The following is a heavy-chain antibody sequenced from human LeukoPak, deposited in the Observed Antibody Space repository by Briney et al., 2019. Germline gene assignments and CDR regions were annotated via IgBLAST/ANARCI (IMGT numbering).Heavy chain of an antibody. J-gene: IGHJ5*01. CDR2: IFHSGNT. D-gene: IGHD3-16*01. CDR1: DGSITTHY. V-gene: IGHV4-59*11. Sequence: SETLSLTCSVSDGSITTHYWSWIRQPPGKGLEWIGYIFHSGNTKYNPSLKSRVAFSLDTSKKQLSLTLRSVNAADTAVYYCARAGNFSWGEFESWGQGTLVIVSS. CDR3: ARAGNFSWGEFES.